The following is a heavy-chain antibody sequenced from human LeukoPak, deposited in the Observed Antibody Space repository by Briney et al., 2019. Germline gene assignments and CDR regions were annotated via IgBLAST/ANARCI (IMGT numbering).Heavy chain of an antibody. V-gene: IGHV3-30*02. CDR3: AKTGSPIAVAGAFDY. J-gene: IGHJ4*02. CDR2: IRYDGSNK. D-gene: IGHD6-19*01. CDR1: GFTFSSYG. Sequence: AGGSLRLSCAASGFTFSSYGMHWVRQAPGKGLEWVAFIRYDGSNKYYADSVKGRFTISRDNSKNTLYLKMNSLRAEDTAVYYCAKTGSPIAVAGAFDYWGQGTLVTVSS.